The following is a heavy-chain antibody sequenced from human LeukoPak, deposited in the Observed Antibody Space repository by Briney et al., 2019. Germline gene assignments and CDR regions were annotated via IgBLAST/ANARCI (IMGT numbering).Heavy chain of an antibody. J-gene: IGHJ2*01. CDR2: INPNSGGT. CDR3: ARVGLGGYCSSTSCYTGNWYFDL. D-gene: IGHD2-2*02. V-gene: IGHV1-2*06. CDR1: GYTFTGYY. Sequence: GASVKVSCKASGYTFTGYYMHWVRQAPGQGLEWMRRINPNSGGTNYAQKFQGRVTMTRDTSISTAYMELSRLRSDDTAVYYCARVGLGGYCSSTSCYTGNWYFDLWGRGTLVTVSS.